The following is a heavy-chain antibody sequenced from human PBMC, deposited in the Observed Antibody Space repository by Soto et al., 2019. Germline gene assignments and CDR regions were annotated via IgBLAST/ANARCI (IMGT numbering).Heavy chain of an antibody. CDR1: GYTFTDFG. V-gene: IGHV1-18*01. CDR2: ISAYNGYT. Sequence: QGQLVQSGAEVKKPGASVKVSCKASGYTFTDFGISWVRQAPGQGLEWMGWISAYNGYTNYAQKVQGRVNMTTDTSTSTAYMELRSLRSDDTAIYYCARDSGNLANWAYFFDYWGQGTLVTVSS. J-gene: IGHJ4*02. D-gene: IGHD7-27*01. CDR3: ARDSGNLANWAYFFDY.